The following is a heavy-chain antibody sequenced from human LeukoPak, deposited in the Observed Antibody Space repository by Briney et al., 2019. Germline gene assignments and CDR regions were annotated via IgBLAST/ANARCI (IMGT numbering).Heavy chain of an antibody. V-gene: IGHV4-4*07. CDR2: IYTSGST. CDR3: AARGYSMYYFDY. Sequence: SETLSLTCTVSGGSISSYYWSWIRQPAGKGLEWIGRIYTSGSTNYNPSLKSRVTISVDTSKNQFSLKLSSVTAADTAVYYCAARGYSMYYFDYWGQGTLVTVSS. D-gene: IGHD5-18*01. J-gene: IGHJ4*02. CDR1: GGSISSYY.